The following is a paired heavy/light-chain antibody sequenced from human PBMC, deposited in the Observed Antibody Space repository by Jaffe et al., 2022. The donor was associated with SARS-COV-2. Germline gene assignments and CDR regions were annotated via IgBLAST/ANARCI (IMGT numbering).Heavy chain of an antibody. V-gene: IGHV3-23*01. Sequence: EVQLSESGGGLVQPGGSLRLSCGASGFTFSSYAMSWVRQAPGKGLEWVSVISGSSGNTYYADSVKGRFTISRDNSKNTLYLQTNSLRAEDTAIYYCAKGPERGTFDYWGQGTLVTVSS. D-gene: IGHD1-1*01. CDR3: AKGPERGTFDY. CDR1: GFTFSSYA. J-gene: IGHJ4*02. CDR2: ISGSSGNT.
Light chain of an antibody. CDR1: SSNIGNNY. Sequence: QSVLTQPPSVSAAPGQKVTISCSGSSSNIGNNYVSWYQQLPGTAPKLLIYDNNKRPSGIPDRFSGSKSGTSATLGITGLQPGDEADYYCGTWDSSLRVGGFGGGTKLTVL. V-gene: IGLV1-51*01. J-gene: IGLJ3*02. CDR3: GTWDSSLRVGG. CDR2: DNN.